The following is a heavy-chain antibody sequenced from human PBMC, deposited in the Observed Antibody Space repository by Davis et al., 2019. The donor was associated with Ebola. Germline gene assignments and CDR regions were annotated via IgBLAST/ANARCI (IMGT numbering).Heavy chain of an antibody. CDR1: VGTFSSYA. CDR2: IIPILGIA. D-gene: IGHD3-10*01. Sequence: SVKVSCKASVGTFSSYAISWVRQAPGQGLEWMGRIIPILGIANYAQKFQGRATITADKSTSTAYMELSSLRSDDTAVYYCARDSSGWIVEANNWFDPWGQGTLVTVSS. V-gene: IGHV1-69*04. J-gene: IGHJ5*02. CDR3: ARDSSGWIVEANNWFDP.